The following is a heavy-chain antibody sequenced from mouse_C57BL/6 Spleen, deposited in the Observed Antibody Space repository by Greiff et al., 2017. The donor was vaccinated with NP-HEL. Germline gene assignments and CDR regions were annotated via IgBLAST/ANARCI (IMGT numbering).Heavy chain of an antibody. CDR3: ARRTVGY. Sequence: QVQLQQPGAELVKPGASVKLSCKASGYTFTSYWMQWVKQRPGQGLEWIGEIDPSDSYTNYNQKFKGKATLTVDTSSSTAYMQLSSLTSEDSAVYYCARRTVGYWGQSTTLTVSS. D-gene: IGHD1-1*01. V-gene: IGHV1-50*01. CDR2: IDPSDSYT. J-gene: IGHJ2*01. CDR1: GYTFTSYW.